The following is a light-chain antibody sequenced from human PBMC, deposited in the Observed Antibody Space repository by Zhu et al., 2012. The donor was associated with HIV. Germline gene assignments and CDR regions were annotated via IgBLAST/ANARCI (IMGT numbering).Light chain of an antibody. CDR3: QQQGSSPHT. CDR1: QPVSNVH. V-gene: IGKV3-20*01. J-gene: IGKJ2*01. Sequence: EIVLTQSPGTLSLSPGERATLSCRASQPVSNVHLVWYQLIPGQAPRLLIYGASTRATGIPDRFSGSGSGTDFILTISRLEPEDFGVYFCQQQGSSPHTFGQGTKLEIK. CDR2: GAS.